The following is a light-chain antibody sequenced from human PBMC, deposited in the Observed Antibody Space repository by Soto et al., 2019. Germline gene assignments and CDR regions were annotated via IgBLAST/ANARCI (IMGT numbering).Light chain of an antibody. Sequence: DIQMTQSPSSLSASVGDRVTITCRASQGISNYLAWYQQKPGKVPKLLIYAASTLQSGVPSRFSGSGSGTDFTLTISGLQPEDVATYYCQKYNSAPPTFGQGTKVEI. CDR1: QGISNY. J-gene: IGKJ1*01. CDR3: QKYNSAPPT. V-gene: IGKV1-27*01. CDR2: AAS.